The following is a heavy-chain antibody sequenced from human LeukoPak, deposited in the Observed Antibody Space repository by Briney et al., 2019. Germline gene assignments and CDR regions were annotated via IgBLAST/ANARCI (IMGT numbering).Heavy chain of an antibody. J-gene: IGHJ4*02. CDR2: ISSSSSYI. CDR3: ARDRGSGSYGIFDY. V-gene: IGHV3-21*01. CDR1: GFTFSSYS. Sequence: PWGSLRLSCAASGFTFSSYSMNWVRQAPGKGLEWVSSISSSSSYIYYADSVKGRFTISRDNAKNSLYLQMNSLRAEDTAVYYCARDRGSGSYGIFDYWGQGTLVTVSS. D-gene: IGHD3-10*01.